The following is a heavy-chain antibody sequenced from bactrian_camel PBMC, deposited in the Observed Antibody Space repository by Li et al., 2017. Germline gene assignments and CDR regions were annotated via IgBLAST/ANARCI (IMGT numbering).Heavy chain of an antibody. Sequence: HVQLVESGGGSVQAGGSLTLSCAASGYTSLRYCMGWFRQAPGKEREGVAHIYNRGGMTYYADSVKDRFTISVDNAKNPLTLRMDSLKPEDTAMYYCAAAPRSGGGVPWCHEQLDAYVYWGQGTQVTVS. CDR2: IYNRGGMT. J-gene: IGHJ4*01. V-gene: IGHV3S1*01. D-gene: IGHD3*01. CDR3: AAAPRSGGGVPWCHEQLDAYVY. CDR1: GYTSLRYC.